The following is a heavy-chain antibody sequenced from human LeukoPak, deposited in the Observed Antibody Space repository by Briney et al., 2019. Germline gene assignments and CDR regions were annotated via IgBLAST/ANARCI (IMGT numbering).Heavy chain of an antibody. V-gene: IGHV4-59*01. J-gene: IGHJ4*02. CDR1: GGSISSYY. Sequence: SETLSLTCTVSGGSISSYYWSWIRQPPGKGLEWIGYIYYSGSTNYNPSLKSRVTISVGTSKNQFSLKLSSVTAADTAVYYCARTVCSSTSCWFDYWGQGTLVTVSS. CDR2: IYYSGST. D-gene: IGHD2-2*01. CDR3: ARTVCSSTSCWFDY.